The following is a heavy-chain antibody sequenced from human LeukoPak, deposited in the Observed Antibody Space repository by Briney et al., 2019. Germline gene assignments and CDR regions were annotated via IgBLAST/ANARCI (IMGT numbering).Heavy chain of an antibody. CDR2: FDPEDGET. J-gene: IGHJ3*02. CDR3: ATIVPGYYYDSSGYLDAFDI. Sequence: ASVKVSCKVSGYTLTELSMHWVRQAPGKGLEWMGGFDPEDGETIYAQKFQGRVTMTEDTSTDTAYMELSSLRSEDTAVYYCATIVPGYYYDSSGYLDAFDIWGQGTMVTVSS. CDR1: GYTLTELS. V-gene: IGHV1-24*01. D-gene: IGHD3-22*01.